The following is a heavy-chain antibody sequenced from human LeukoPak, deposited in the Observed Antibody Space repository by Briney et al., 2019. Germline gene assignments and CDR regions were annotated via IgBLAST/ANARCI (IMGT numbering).Heavy chain of an antibody. V-gene: IGHV3-7*01. CDR1: GFTFSSYG. CDR2: IKQDGSEK. CDR3: ARMVRSMRLGELSPYYFDY. D-gene: IGHD3-16*02. Sequence: PGGTLRLSCAASGFTFSSYGMSWVRQAPGKGLEWVANIKQDGSEKYYVDSVKGRFTISRDNAKNSLYLQMNSLRAEDTAVYYCARMVRSMRLGELSPYYFDYWGQGTLVTVSS. J-gene: IGHJ4*02.